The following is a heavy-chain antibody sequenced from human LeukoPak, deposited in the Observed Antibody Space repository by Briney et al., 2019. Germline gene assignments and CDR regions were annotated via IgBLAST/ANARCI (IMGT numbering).Heavy chain of an antibody. CDR2: IYTSGST. V-gene: IGHV4-4*07. CDR3: ARIPRLGFDY. CDR1: GGFISSYY. Sequence: PSETLSLTCNVSGGFISSYYLSWIRQPAGKGLEWIGRIYTSGSTYYNPSLKSRVTMSVDTSKNQFSLQLSSVTAADTAVYYCARIPRLGFDYWGQGTLVTVSS. D-gene: IGHD3-9*01. J-gene: IGHJ4*02.